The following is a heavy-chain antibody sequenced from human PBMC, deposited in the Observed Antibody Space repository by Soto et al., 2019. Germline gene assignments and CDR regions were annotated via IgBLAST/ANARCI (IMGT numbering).Heavy chain of an antibody. CDR2: ISTSGTTI. CDR1: GFIFSDYY. D-gene: IGHD6-19*01. Sequence: QGQLVESGGGLVKPGGSLRLSCAASGFIFSDYYMTWIRQAPGKGLEWVSYISTSGTTISYADSVKGRFTISRDDAKNALYLHLNSLRAEDTAVYDGARAGGSGWSLDYWGQGTLVTVSS. J-gene: IGHJ4*02. CDR3: ARAGGSGWSLDY. V-gene: IGHV3-11*01.